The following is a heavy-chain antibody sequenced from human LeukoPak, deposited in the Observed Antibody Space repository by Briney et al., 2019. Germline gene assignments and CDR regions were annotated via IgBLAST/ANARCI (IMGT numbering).Heavy chain of an antibody. V-gene: IGHV1-46*04. CDR1: GYTFISYY. CDR3: ANLPYYYDRSRAFDI. Sequence: ASVKVSCKASGYTFISYYIHWVRQAPGQGLEWMGIINPSGGSTNYAQKLQSRVTMTSDMSTSTVYMELSSLRSEDTAVYYCANLPYYYDRSRAFDIWGQGTMVTVSS. D-gene: IGHD3-22*01. J-gene: IGHJ3*02. CDR2: INPSGGST.